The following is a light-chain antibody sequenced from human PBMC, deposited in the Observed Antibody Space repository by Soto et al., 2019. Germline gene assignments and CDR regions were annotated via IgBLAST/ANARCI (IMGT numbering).Light chain of an antibody. V-gene: IGLV4-69*01. CDR3: QTWGTGNLV. CDR2: LNSDGSH. CDR1: SGHNSYA. Sequence: QLVLTQSPSASASLGASVKLTCTLSSGHNSYAIAWHQQQPQKGPRYLMRLNSDGSHSKGDGIPDRFSGSSSGAERYLTISRLQSGDEADYYCQTWGTGNLVFGGGTQLTVL. J-gene: IGLJ2*01.